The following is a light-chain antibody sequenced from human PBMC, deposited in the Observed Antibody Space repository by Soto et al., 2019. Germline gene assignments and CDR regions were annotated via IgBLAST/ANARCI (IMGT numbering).Light chain of an antibody. CDR3: QQYGSSPLIT. V-gene: IGKV3-20*01. Sequence: EIVLTQSPGTLSLSPGERATLSCRASQSVSSSYLAWYQQKPGQAPRLLIYGAFNRADGRPARFSGSGSGTDLTLTISSLEPEDSAIYYCQQYGSSPLITFGQGTRLEIK. CDR2: GAF. CDR1: QSVSSSY. J-gene: IGKJ5*01.